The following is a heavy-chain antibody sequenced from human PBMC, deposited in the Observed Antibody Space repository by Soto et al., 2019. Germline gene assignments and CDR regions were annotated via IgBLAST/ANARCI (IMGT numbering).Heavy chain of an antibody. CDR3: ARGLGGGIFGVVISPYYYYGMDV. J-gene: IGHJ6*02. CDR1: GGSFIGYY. CDR2: INHSGST. V-gene: IGHV4-34*01. Sequence: SETLSLTCAVYGGSFIGYYWSWIRQPPGKGLEWIGEINHSGSTNYNPSLKSRVTISVDTSKNQFSLKLSSVTAADTAVYYCARGLGGGIFGVVISPYYYYGMDVLGQGTTVT. D-gene: IGHD3-3*01.